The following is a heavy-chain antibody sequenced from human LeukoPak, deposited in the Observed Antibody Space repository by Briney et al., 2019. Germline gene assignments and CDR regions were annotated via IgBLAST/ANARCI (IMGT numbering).Heavy chain of an antibody. V-gene: IGHV3-30*18. J-gene: IGHJ4*02. D-gene: IGHD6-13*01. CDR2: ISYDGSNK. CDR1: GFTFSSYG. Sequence: GRSLRLSCAASGFTFSSYGMHWVRQAPGKGLEWVAVISYDGSNKYYADSVKGRFTISRDNSKNTLYLQMNSLGAEDTAVYYCAKGLFAAADLDYWGQGTLVTVSS. CDR3: AKGLFAAADLDY.